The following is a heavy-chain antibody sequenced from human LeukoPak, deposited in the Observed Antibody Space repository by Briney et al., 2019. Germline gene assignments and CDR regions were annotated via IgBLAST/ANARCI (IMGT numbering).Heavy chain of an antibody. CDR2: IKSDGSIT. D-gene: IGHD1-26*01. Sequence: GGSLRLSCAASGFTFSSYWMHWVRQAPGKGLVWVSRIKSDGSITSYADSVKGRFTISRDNAKNTLYLQMNSLRAEDTAVYYCARPSGWEYGFDPWGQGTLVTVSS. CDR1: GFTFSSYW. CDR3: ARPSGWEYGFDP. V-gene: IGHV3-74*01. J-gene: IGHJ5*02.